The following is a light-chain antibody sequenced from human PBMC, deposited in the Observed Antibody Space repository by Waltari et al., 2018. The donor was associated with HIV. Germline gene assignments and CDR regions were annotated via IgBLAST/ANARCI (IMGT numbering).Light chain of an antibody. CDR2: KAS. V-gene: IGKV1-5*03. Sequence: DIQMTQSPSTLSASVGDRVTITCRASQNINNWLAWYQQKAGEAPKVLIYKASTLKSGVPSRFSGSGSGTEFTLTISSLQPDDIATYYCQQYKTFRTFGQGTKVEIK. CDR3: QQYKTFRT. CDR1: QNINNW. J-gene: IGKJ1*01.